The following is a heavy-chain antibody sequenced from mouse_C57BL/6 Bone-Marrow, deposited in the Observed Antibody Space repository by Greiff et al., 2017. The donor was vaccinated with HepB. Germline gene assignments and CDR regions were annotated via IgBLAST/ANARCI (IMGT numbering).Heavy chain of an antibody. CDR2: TFYSGIT. V-gene: IGHV3-3*01. D-gene: IGHD1-1*01. CDR1: GFSINSDCY. Sequence: VQLKESGPSLVRPSQTLSLTCTVTGFSINSDCYWIWIRQFPGNKLEYIGYTFYSGITYYNPSLESRTYITRDTSKNQFSLKLSSVTTEDTATYYCARGNYYGSSPYAMDYWGQGTSVTVSS. J-gene: IGHJ4*01. CDR3: ARGNYYGSSPYAMDY.